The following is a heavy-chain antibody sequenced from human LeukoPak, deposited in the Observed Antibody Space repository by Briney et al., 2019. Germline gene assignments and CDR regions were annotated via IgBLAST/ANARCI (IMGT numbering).Heavy chain of an antibody. V-gene: IGHV4-39*07. J-gene: IGHJ6*03. CDR1: GGSISSSSYY. CDR3: ARVRRLRFLEWLPGAMDV. Sequence: SETLSLTCTVSGGSISSSSYYWGWIRQPPGKGLEWIGSIYYSGSTYYSPSLKSRVTISVDTSKNQFSLKLSSVTAADTAVYYCARVRRLRFLEWLPGAMDVWGKGTTVTVSS. CDR2: IYYSGST. D-gene: IGHD3-3*01.